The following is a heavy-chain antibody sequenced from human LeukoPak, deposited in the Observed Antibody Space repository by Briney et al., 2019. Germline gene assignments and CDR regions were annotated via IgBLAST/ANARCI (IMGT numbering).Heavy chain of an antibody. D-gene: IGHD1-26*01. CDR3: ARGRWELKRRAFDI. CDR1: GGSISSGSYY. J-gene: IGHJ3*02. Sequence: SETLSLTCTVSGGSISSGSYYWPWIRQPARKGLEWIGRLYTSGSTNYNPSLKSRVTISVDTSKNQFSLKLSSVTAADTAVYYCARGRWELKRRAFDIWGQGTMVTVSS. CDR2: LYTSGST. V-gene: IGHV4-61*02.